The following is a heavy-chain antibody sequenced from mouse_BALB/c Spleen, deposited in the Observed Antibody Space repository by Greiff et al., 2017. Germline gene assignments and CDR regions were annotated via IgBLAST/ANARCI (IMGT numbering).Heavy chain of an antibody. CDR3: ARRYGNYAHWYFDV. CDR1: GFSLTGYG. V-gene: IGHV2-6-7*01. J-gene: IGHJ1*01. Sequence: QVQLKESGPGLVAPSQSLSITCTVSGFSLTGYGVNWVRQPPGKGLEWLGMIWGDGSTDYNSALKSRLSISKDNSKSQVFLKMNSLQTDDTARYYCARRYGNYAHWYFDVWGAGTTVTVSS. D-gene: IGHD2-10*02. CDR2: IWGDGST.